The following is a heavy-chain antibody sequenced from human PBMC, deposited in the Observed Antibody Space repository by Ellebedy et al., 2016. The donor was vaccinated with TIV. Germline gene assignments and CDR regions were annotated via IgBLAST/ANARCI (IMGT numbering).Heavy chain of an antibody. D-gene: IGHD2-2*01. CDR1: GGTFSSYA. CDR2: IIPIFGTA. J-gene: IGHJ4*02. Sequence: SVKVSXXASGGTFSSYAISWVRQAPGQGLEWMGGIIPIFGTANYAQKFQGRVTITADESTSTAYMELSSLRSEDTAVYYCARGLPVYCSSTSCQYFDYWGQGTLVTVSS. CDR3: ARGLPVYCSSTSCQYFDY. V-gene: IGHV1-69*13.